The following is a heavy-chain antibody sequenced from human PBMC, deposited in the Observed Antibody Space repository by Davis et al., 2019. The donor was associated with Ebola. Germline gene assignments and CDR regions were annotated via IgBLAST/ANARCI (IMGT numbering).Heavy chain of an antibody. Sequence: PGGSLRLSCAASGFTFSRYWMSWVRQAPGNGLESVANINEDGSDKYHVDSVKGRFTISRDNSKNTLYLQMNSLRAEDTAVYYCAKDSGYYYDSSGYHSWYFQHWGQGTLVTVSS. J-gene: IGHJ1*01. D-gene: IGHD3-22*01. CDR1: GFTFSRYW. CDR2: INEDGSDK. CDR3: AKDSGYYYDSSGYHSWYFQH. V-gene: IGHV3-7*01.